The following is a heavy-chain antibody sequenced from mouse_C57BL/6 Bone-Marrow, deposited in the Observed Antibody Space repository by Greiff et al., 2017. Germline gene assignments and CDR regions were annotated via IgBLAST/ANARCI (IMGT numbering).Heavy chain of an antibody. CDR3: SSFDGNYFDF. D-gene: IGHD2-3*01. CDR1: GYTFTNYW. Sequence: EVKLQQPGAELVKPGASVKLSCKASGYTFTNYWMHWVKQRPEQGLEWIGWIDPEIGDTEYASKFQGKATITSDTSSNTAYLQLSSLTSEDTAVYYCSSFDGNYFDFWGQGTPLTVAS. CDR2: IDPEIGDT. V-gene: IGHV14-4*01. J-gene: IGHJ2*01.